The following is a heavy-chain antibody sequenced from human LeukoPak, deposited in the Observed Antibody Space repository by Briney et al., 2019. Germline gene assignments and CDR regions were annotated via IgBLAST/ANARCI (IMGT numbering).Heavy chain of an antibody. CDR1: GGSFSGYY. J-gene: IGHJ6*03. CDR3: ARQHLDSSSRQWLVHYYYYMDV. CDR2: INHSGST. D-gene: IGHD6-19*01. V-gene: IGHV4-34*01. Sequence: PSETLSLTCVVYGGSFSGYYWSWIRQPPGKGLEWIGEINHSGSTNYNPSLKSRVTISVDTSKNQFSLKLSSVTAADTAVYYCARQHLDSSSRQWLVHYYYYMDVWGKGTTVTISS.